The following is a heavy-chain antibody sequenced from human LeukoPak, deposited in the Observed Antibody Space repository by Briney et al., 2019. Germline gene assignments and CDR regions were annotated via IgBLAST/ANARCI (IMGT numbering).Heavy chain of an antibody. Sequence: GASVKVSCKASGGTFSSYAISWVRQAPGQGLEWMGWISAYNGNTNYAQKLQGRVTMTTDTSTSTAYMELRSLRSDDTAVYYCAREDSSGWYGVDYWGQGTLVTVSS. CDR3: AREDSSGWYGVDY. CDR1: GGTFSSYA. D-gene: IGHD6-19*01. J-gene: IGHJ4*02. CDR2: ISAYNGNT. V-gene: IGHV1-18*01.